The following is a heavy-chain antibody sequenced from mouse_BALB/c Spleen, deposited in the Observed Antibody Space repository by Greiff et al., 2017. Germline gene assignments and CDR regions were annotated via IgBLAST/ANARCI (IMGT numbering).Heavy chain of an antibody. CDR1: GFTFSNYW. Sequence: EVKLEESGGGLVQPGGSMKLSCVASGFTFSNYWMNWVRQSPEKGLEWVAEIRSKSNNYATHYAESVKGRFTISRDDSKSSVYLQMNNLRAEDTGIYYCTRRGNYYAMDYWGQGTSVTVSS. CDR2: IRSKSNNYAT. CDR3: TRRGNYYAMDY. D-gene: IGHD2-1*01. V-gene: IGHV6-6*02. J-gene: IGHJ4*01.